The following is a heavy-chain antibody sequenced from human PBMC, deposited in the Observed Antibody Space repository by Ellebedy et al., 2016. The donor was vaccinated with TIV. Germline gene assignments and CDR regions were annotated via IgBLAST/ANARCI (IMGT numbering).Heavy chain of an antibody. CDR2: LRTKPNGYTT. Sequence: GESLKISCTASGFKFSDSAMHWVRQASGKGLEWVGRLRTKPNGYTTAYAESVKGRFTISRDDSKNTTTLEMESLKTEDTALYYCTRRDAFDIWGQGAVVTVSS. V-gene: IGHV3-73*01. J-gene: IGHJ3*02. CDR3: TRRDAFDI. CDR1: GFKFSDSA.